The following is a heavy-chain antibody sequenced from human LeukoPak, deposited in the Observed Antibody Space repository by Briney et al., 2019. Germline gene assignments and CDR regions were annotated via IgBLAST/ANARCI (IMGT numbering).Heavy chain of an antibody. V-gene: IGHV3-48*03. CDR2: IISSGISK. CDR3: ARDGGGSWFGELLAPDY. J-gene: IGHJ4*02. CDR1: GFTFSSYE. Sequence: PGGSLRLSCAASGFTFSSYEMHWVRQAPGKGREWISHIISSGISKLYADFVKGRFTISRDNAKNSLYLKMNSLRAADTALYYCARDGGGSWFGELLAPDYWGQGTLVTVSS. D-gene: IGHD3-10*01.